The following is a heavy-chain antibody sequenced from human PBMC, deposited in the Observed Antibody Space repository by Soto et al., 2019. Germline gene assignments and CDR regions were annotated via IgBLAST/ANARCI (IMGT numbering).Heavy chain of an antibody. Sequence: GGSLRLSCSASGFTFRSYAMSWVRQAPVKGLERVSAISGSGGSTYYADSVKGRFTISRDNSKNTLYLQMNSLRAEDTAVYYCAKGYSSGYYHPEYFQHWGQGTLVTVSS. CDR1: GFTFRSYA. CDR2: ISGSGGST. J-gene: IGHJ1*01. V-gene: IGHV3-23*01. D-gene: IGHD3-22*01. CDR3: AKGYSSGYYHPEYFQH.